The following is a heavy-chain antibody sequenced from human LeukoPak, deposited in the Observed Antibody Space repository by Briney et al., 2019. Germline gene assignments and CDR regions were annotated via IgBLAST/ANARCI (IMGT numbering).Heavy chain of an antibody. D-gene: IGHD2-2*01. Sequence: PSQTLSLTCTVSGGSISSGGYYWSWIRQPPGEGLEWIGYIYHSGSTYYNPSLKSRVTISVDRSKNQFSLKLSSVTAADTAVYYCARLYCSSTSCYWAYYFDYWGQGTLVTVSS. J-gene: IGHJ4*02. V-gene: IGHV4-30-2*01. CDR3: ARLYCSSTSCYWAYYFDY. CDR1: GGSISSGGYY. CDR2: IYHSGST.